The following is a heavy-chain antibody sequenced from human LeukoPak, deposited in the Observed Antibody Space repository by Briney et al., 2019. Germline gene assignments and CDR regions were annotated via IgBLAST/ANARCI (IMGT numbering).Heavy chain of an antibody. J-gene: IGHJ4*02. D-gene: IGHD1-26*01. CDR2: ISYDGSNK. Sequence: PGGSLRLSCAASGFTFRNYGMHWVRQVPGKGLEWVAVISYDGSNKYYADSVKGRFTISRDNSKNTLYLQMNSLRAEDTAVYYCAKDPGGSFSFDYWGQGTLVTVSS. V-gene: IGHV3-30*18. CDR3: AKDPGGSFSFDY. CDR1: GFTFRNYG.